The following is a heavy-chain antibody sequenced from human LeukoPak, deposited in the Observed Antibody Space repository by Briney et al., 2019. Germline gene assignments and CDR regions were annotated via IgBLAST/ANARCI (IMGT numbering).Heavy chain of an antibody. CDR3: ARGVTMVRGVAYYFDY. V-gene: IGHV4-39*07. CDR1: GDSISSSSYY. Sequence: PSETLSLACTVSGDSISSSSYYWGWIRQPPGKGLEWIGSIYYSGSTYYNPSLKSRVTISVDTSKNQFSLKLSSVTAADTAVYYCARGVTMVRGVAYYFDYWGQGTLVTVSS. J-gene: IGHJ4*02. D-gene: IGHD3-10*01. CDR2: IYYSGST.